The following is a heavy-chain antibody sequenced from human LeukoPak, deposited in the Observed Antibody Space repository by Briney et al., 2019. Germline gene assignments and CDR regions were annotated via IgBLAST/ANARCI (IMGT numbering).Heavy chain of an antibody. J-gene: IGHJ4*02. CDR3: ARLTEPYYFDY. D-gene: IGHD1-14*01. CDR1: GGSFSGYY. Sequence: SETLSLTCAVYGGSFSGYYWSWIRQPPGKGLEWIGEINHSGSTNYNPSLKSRVIISVDTSKNQFSLKLSSVTAADTAVYYCARLTEPYYFDYWGQGTLVTVSS. V-gene: IGHV4-34*01. CDR2: INHSGST.